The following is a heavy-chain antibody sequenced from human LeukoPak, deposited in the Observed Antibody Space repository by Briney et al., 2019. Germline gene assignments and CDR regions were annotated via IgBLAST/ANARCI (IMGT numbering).Heavy chain of an antibody. CDR3: ASGMRVGPNI. V-gene: IGHV3-48*04. J-gene: IGHJ4*02. D-gene: IGHD1-26*01. Sequence: GGSLRLSCAASGFTFGPYTMNWVRQAPGKGREWVSYISSSSDTIYYADSVKGRFTISRDNAKNSLYLQMNRLRAEDRAVYYCASGMRVGPNIWGEGTMVIVSS. CDR1: GFTFGPYT. CDR2: ISSSSDTI.